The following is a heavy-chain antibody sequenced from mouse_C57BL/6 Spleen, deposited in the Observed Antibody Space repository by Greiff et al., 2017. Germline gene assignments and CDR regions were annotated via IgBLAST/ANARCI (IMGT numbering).Heavy chain of an antibody. J-gene: IGHJ4*01. CDR1: GFTFTDYY. D-gene: IGHD1-1*01. CDR3: ARSCDGSSYGAMDY. CDR2: IRNKANGYTT. Sequence: EVKLMESGGGLVQPGGSLSLSCAASGFTFTDYYMSWVRQPPGKALEWLGFIRNKANGYTTEYRASVKGRFTSTRDNSQSILYLQMNVLRAEDRATYYWARSCDGSSYGAMDYWGQGTSVTVSA. V-gene: IGHV7-3*01.